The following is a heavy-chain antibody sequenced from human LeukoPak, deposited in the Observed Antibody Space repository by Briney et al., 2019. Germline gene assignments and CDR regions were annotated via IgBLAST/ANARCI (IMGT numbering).Heavy chain of an antibody. V-gene: IGHV4-39*07. CDR3: ARAVRYSSAQTGAYFDS. D-gene: IGHD6-19*01. J-gene: IGHJ4*02. CDR2: IYYMGTT. CDR1: GGSISTTSYY. Sequence: SETLSLTCTVSGGSISTTSYYWGWIRQPPGKGLEWIGSIYYMGTTYYSPSLKSRVTLSVDTSKNQFSLKLNSLTAADTALYFCARAVRYSSAQTGAYFDSWGQGTLVTVSS.